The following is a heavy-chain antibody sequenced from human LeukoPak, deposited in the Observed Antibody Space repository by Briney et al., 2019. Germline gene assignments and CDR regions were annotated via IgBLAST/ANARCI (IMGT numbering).Heavy chain of an antibody. Sequence: PGGSLRLSCAASGFTFSSYAMSWVRQAPGKGLEWVSAISGSGGSTYYADSVKGRFTISRDSSKNTLYLQMNSLRAEDTAVYYCAKVDYYDSSGYDLWGQGTLVTVSS. D-gene: IGHD3-22*01. CDR1: GFTFSSYA. J-gene: IGHJ4*02. V-gene: IGHV3-23*01. CDR2: ISGSGGST. CDR3: AKVDYYDSSGYDL.